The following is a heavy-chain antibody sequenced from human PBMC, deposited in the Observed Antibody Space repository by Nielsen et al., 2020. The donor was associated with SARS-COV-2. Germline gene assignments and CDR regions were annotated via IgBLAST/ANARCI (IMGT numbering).Heavy chain of an antibody. CDR3: AKISGSQRHYFDF. CDR1: GFTFRNAW. D-gene: IGHD1-26*01. V-gene: IGHV3-23*01. CDR2: IGTTGDKT. J-gene: IGHJ4*02. Sequence: GESLKISCVASGFTFRNAWMTWVRQAPGKGLEWVSSIGTTGDKTFYADSVKGRFTISRGNSKNTLYLQLNSLRAEDTAVFYCAKISGSQRHYFDFWGQGALVTVSS.